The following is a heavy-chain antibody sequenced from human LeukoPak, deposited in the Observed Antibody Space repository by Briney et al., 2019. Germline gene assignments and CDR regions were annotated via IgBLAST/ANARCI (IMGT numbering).Heavy chain of an antibody. Sequence: PGGSLRLSCAASGFTFSSNVMIWVRQAPGKGLEWVSSIPASGGSTYYADSVKGRFTISRDNSKNTLYLQMNSLRTEDTAVYYCAKDPPAYSSGRYYFDYWGQGTLVTVSS. V-gene: IGHV3-23*01. J-gene: IGHJ4*02. CDR1: GFTFSSNV. CDR2: IPASGGST. CDR3: AKDPPAYSSGRYYFDY. D-gene: IGHD6-19*01.